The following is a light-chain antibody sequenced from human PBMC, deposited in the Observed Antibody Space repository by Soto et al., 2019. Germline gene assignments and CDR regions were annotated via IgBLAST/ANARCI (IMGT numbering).Light chain of an antibody. V-gene: IGLV1-47*01. CDR1: SSNIGSNY. Sequence: QCVLAQPPSASGTPGRRVTISCSGSSSNIGSNYVYWYQQLPGTAPKLLIYRNNQRPSGVPDRFSGSKSGTSASLAISGLRSEDEADYYCAAWDDSLSGRYVFGTGTKATVL. CDR3: AAWDDSLSGRYV. J-gene: IGLJ1*01. CDR2: RNN.